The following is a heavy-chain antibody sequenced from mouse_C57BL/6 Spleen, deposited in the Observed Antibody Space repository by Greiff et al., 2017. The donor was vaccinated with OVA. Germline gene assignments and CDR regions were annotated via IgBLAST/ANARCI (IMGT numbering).Heavy chain of an antibody. J-gene: IGHJ4*01. CDR2: IDPADSYT. CDR3: ARRGVSYAMDY. Sequence: QVQLQQSGAELVRPGTSVKLSCKASGYTFTSYWMHWVKQRPGQGLEWIGVIDPADSYTNYNEKFKGKATLTVDTSSSTAYMQLSSLTSEDSAVYYCARRGVSYAMDYWGQGTSVTVSS. V-gene: IGHV1-59*01. CDR1: GYTFTSYW.